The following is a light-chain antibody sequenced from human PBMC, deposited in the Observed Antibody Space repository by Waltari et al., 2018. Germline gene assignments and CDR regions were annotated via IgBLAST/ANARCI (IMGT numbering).Light chain of an antibody. J-gene: IGKJ1*01. CDR3: QQYNLWPRT. Sequence: EIVMTQSPATLSVSPGERATLSCRASQNVGVTLAWYQQKPGQAPNLLIYDTATRAKGVPAKFSGSGSGTEFTLTISSLQSEDFAIYYCQQYNLWPRTFGQGTRVEIK. CDR1: QNVGVT. V-gene: IGKV3-15*01. CDR2: DTA.